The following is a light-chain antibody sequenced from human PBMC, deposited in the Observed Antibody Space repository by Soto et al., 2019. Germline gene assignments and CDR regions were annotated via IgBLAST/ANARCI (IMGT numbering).Light chain of an antibody. J-gene: IGKJ1*01. Sequence: DIQMTQSPSSLSASVGDRVTITCRASQGISTYLNWYQQKPGKAPKLLIYAASSLQSGVPSRFSGSESETDFTLTISSLQPEDFANYSCQQYNNWPATFGQGTKVDIK. V-gene: IGKV1-39*01. CDR2: AAS. CDR1: QGISTY. CDR3: QQYNNWPAT.